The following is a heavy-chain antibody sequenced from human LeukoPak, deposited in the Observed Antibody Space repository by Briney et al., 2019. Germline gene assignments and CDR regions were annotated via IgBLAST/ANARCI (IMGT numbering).Heavy chain of an antibody. CDR3: AKDIEYQLLFAFDI. J-gene: IGHJ3*02. CDR2: ISWNSGSI. D-gene: IGHD2-2*01. V-gene: IGHV3-9*03. Sequence: GGSLRLPCAASGFTFDDYAMHWVRQAPGKGLEGVSGISWNSGSIGYADSVKGRFTISRDNAKNSLYLQMNSLRDEDMALYYCAKDIEYQLLFAFDIWGQGTMVTVSS. CDR1: GFTFDDYA.